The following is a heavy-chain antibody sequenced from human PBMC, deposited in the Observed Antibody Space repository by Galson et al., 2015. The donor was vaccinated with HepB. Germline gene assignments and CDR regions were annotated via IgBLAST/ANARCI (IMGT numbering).Heavy chain of an antibody. CDR2: ISASGGSS. CDR1: GFTFTNYA. J-gene: IGHJ4*02. V-gene: IGHV3-23*01. Sequence: SLRLSCAASGFTFTNYAMGWVRQAPGKGLEWVSGISASGGSSYYADSVKGRFTISRDNSKNTLYLQMDSLRAEDTAVYYCAKESGDRDFDYWGQGTLVTVSS. D-gene: IGHD3-10*01. CDR3: AKESGDRDFDY.